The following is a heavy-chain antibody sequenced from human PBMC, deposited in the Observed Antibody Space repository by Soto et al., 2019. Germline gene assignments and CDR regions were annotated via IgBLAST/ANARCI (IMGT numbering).Heavy chain of an antibody. CDR1: GGSFSGYY. V-gene: IGHV4-34*01. J-gene: IGHJ3*01. Sequence: LSLTCGVYGGSFSGYYWSWIRQPPGKGLEWIGEINRSGRTNYNPSRKSRVTISVDTSKNQFSLKVNSVTAADTAVYYCVRGGGRGYSYGYGIRDDAFNLWGQGTMVTVS. CDR2: INRSGRT. CDR3: VRGGGRGYSYGYGIRDDAFNL. D-gene: IGHD5-18*01.